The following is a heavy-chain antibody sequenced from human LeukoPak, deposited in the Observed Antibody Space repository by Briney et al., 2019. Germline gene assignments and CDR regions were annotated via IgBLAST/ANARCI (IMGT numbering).Heavy chain of an antibody. J-gene: IGHJ4*02. V-gene: IGHV3-30*18. Sequence: GGPLRLSCAASGFIFSRSGMHGVHQAPDRGLELGRVISYDGSKKDYADFEKGRFNTSRDNSKHTMYPQMTRLRAEDTAVYYYAKDKSSTWSFDYWGQATLVTVSS. CDR1: GFIFSRSG. D-gene: IGHD6-13*01. CDR3: AKDKSSTWSFDY. CDR2: ISYDGSKK.